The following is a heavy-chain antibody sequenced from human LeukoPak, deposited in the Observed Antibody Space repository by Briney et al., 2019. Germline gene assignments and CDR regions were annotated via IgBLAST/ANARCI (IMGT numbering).Heavy chain of an antibody. D-gene: IGHD1-26*01. CDR1: GGSISSYY. J-gene: IGHJ6*02. CDR3: ARDQRRAGATTAYYYGMDV. Sequence: SETLSLTCTVSGGSISSYYWSWIRQPPGKGLEWIGYVYYSGSTNYNPSLKSRVTISVGTSKNQFSLKLSSVTAADTAVYYCARDQRRAGATTAYYYGMDVWGQGTTVTVSS. CDR2: VYYSGST. V-gene: IGHV4-59*01.